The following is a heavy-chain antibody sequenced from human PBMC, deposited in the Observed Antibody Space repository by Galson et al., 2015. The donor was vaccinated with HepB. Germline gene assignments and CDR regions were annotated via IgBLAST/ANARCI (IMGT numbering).Heavy chain of an antibody. V-gene: IGHV3-23*01. CDR1: GFTFSTYA. CDR2: ISGSGGST. CDR3: AKDDNSGSNFRYFDL. Sequence: SLRLSCAASGFTFSTYAMNWVRQAPGKGLEWVSAISGSGGSTYYADSVKGRFTISRVNSRNTLYLQMNSLRAEDTAVYFCAKDDNSGSNFRYFDLWGRGTLVTVSS. J-gene: IGHJ2*01. D-gene: IGHD1-26*01.